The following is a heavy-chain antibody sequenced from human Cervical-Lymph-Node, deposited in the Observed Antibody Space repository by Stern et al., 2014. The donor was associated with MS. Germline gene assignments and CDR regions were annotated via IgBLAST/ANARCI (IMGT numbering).Heavy chain of an antibody. CDR1: GYRFTSYW. V-gene: IGHV5-51*01. D-gene: IGHD2/OR15-2a*01. CDR3: VRLPFENN. J-gene: IGHJ4*02. Sequence: EVQLVESGAEVKKPGESLKISCQGSGYRFTSYWVGWVRQMPGKGLEWMGTIYPSDSDVRYSPSFQGQVTISVDKSITTASLQGRSLKDSDTAMYYCVRLPFENNWGQGTPVTVSS. CDR2: IYPSDSDV.